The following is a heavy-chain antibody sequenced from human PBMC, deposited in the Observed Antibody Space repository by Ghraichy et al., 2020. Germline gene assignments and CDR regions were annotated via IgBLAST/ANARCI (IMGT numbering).Heavy chain of an antibody. CDR2: IIPILGIA. CDR3: ARGTADHYYYYYGMDV. J-gene: IGHJ6*02. Sequence: SVKVSCKASGGTFSSYAISWVRQAPGQGLEWMGRIIPILGIANYAQKFQGRVTITADKSTSTAYMELSSLRAEDTAVYYCARGTADHYYYYYGMDVWGQGTTVTVSS. V-gene: IGHV1-69*04. D-gene: IGHD4-17*01. CDR1: GGTFSSYA.